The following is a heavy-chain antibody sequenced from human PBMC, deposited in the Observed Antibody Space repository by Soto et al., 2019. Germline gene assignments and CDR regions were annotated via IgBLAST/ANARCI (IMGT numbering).Heavy chain of an antibody. D-gene: IGHD3-3*01. CDR2: IYYTGNT. CDR3: ARGTRSDYYHEH. V-gene: IGHV4-31*03. Sequence: LSLTCTVSGGSVISCSYYWSWIRQHPGRGLEWIGYIYYTGNTYYNPSLKSRLAISVDTSKNQFSLKLTSVTAADTAVYYCARGTRSDYYHEHWGQGTLVNVSS. J-gene: IGHJ4*02. CDR1: GGSVISCSYY.